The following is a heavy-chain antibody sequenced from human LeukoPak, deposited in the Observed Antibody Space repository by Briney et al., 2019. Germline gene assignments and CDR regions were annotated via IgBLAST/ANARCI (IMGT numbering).Heavy chain of an antibody. J-gene: IGHJ4*02. CDR1: GGSISSYY. CDR2: IYYSGST. V-gene: IGHV4-59*01. CDR3: ARLGYNTPYYFDY. D-gene: IGHD5-24*01. Sequence: SETLSLTCTVSGGSISSYYWSWIRQPPGKGPEWIGYIYYSGSTNYNPSLKSRVTISVDTSKNQFSLKLSSVTAADTVVYYCARLGYNTPYYFDYWGQGTLVTVSS.